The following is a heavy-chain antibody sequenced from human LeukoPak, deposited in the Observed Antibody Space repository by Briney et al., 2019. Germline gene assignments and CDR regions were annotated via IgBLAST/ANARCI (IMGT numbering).Heavy chain of an antibody. V-gene: IGHV4-4*02. Sequence: SETLSLTCAVSGGSISSSNWWSWVRQPPGKGLEWIGEIYHSGSTYYNPSLKSRVTISVDTSKNQFSLKLSSVTAADTAVYYCARDVSYCSSTSCYAVPDAFDIWGQGTMVTVSS. CDR2: IYHSGST. D-gene: IGHD2-2*01. CDR1: GGSISSSNW. J-gene: IGHJ3*02. CDR3: ARDVSYCSSTSCYAVPDAFDI.